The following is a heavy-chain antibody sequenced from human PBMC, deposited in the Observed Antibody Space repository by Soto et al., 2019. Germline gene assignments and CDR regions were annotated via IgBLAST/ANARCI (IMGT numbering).Heavy chain of an antibody. J-gene: IGHJ4*02. CDR3: ARGGELSLLPLDY. CDR2: IIQDGRAI. V-gene: IGHV3-7*03. Sequence: TGGALRVSCSASGVSSSDYWMSWVRQAPGRGLEWVAHIIQDGRAIYYVDSVRGRFTISRDSAGNSVFLEMHRLRVEDTAVYYCARGGELSLLPLDYWGLGTLVPVSS. CDR1: GVSSSDYW. D-gene: IGHD2-15*01.